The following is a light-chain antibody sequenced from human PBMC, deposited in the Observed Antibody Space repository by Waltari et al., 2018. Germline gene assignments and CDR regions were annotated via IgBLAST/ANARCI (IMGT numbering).Light chain of an antibody. V-gene: IGKV3-20*01. CDR1: QSIGRS. J-gene: IGKJ1*01. Sequence: IVLPQSPGTLSLSLGDRATLSSRASQSIGRSVVWYQQRPGQAPRLLIYDISRRATGIPDRFSGSGYGTDFSLTISRLEPEDFAVYYCQKYERLPATFGQGTTVEIK. CDR2: DIS. CDR3: QKYERLPAT.